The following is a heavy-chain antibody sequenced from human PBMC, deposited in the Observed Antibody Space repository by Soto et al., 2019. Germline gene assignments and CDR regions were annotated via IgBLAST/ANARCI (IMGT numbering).Heavy chain of an antibody. CDR2: IYYSGST. CDR1: GDSISNRSYY. CDR3: ARQRTSVVTQAYFDS. D-gene: IGHD2-21*02. J-gene: IGHJ4*02. V-gene: IGHV4-39*01. Sequence: SETLSLTCTVTGDSISNRSYYWGWIRQPPGKGLEWIGSIYYSGSTYNNPSLKSRVSMSVDTSKNQFSLKLRSVTAADTALYYCARQRTSVVTQAYFDSWGQGALVTVSS.